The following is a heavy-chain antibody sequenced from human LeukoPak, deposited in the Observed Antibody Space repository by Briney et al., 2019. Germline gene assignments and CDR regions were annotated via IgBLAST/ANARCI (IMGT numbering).Heavy chain of an antibody. CDR2: IMPLFGTA. V-gene: IGHV1-69*05. Sequence: ASVKVSCXTSGGTFNNSAISWVRQAPGQGLEWLGGIMPLFGTAGYAQKFQGRVTITKDESTRTVYSELTSLTSDDTAVYYCARDVHGDYGSGWFDPWGQGTLVSVSS. CDR3: ARDVHGDYGSGWFDP. D-gene: IGHD4-17*01. CDR1: GGTFNNSA. J-gene: IGHJ5*02.